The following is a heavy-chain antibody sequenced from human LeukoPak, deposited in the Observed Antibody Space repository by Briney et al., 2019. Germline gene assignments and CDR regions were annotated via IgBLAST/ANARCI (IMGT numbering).Heavy chain of an antibody. V-gene: IGHV3-7*01. D-gene: IGHD5-18*01. CDR1: GFTFSSYS. Sequence: GGSLRLSCAASGFTFSSYSMNWVRQAPGKGLEWVAFIKGDGSAKKYVDSVKGRFTISRDNAKNSLFLQMNSLRAEDTAVYYCARDRGWIQHDIWGQGTMVTVSS. J-gene: IGHJ3*02. CDR3: ARDRGWIQHDI. CDR2: IKGDGSAK.